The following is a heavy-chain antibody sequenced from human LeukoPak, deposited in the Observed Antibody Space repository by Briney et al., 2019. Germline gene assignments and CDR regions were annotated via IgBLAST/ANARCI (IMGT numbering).Heavy chain of an antibody. CDR3: ARVSGWYSTLFDY. CDR2: ISYDGSNK. D-gene: IGHD6-19*01. J-gene: IGHJ4*02. Sequence: PGGSLRLSCAASGFTFSSYAMHGVRQAPGKGLEWVAVISYDGSNKYYADSVKGRFTISRDNSKNTLYLQMNSLRAEDTAVYYCARVSGWYSTLFDYWGQGTLVTVSS. V-gene: IGHV3-30-3*01. CDR1: GFTFSSYA.